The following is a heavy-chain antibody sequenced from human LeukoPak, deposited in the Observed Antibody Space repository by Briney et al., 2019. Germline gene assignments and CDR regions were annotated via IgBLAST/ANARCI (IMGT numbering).Heavy chain of an antibody. CDR2: INAGNGNT. CDR3: ATLRWFDP. V-gene: IGHV1-3*01. Sequence: GASVKVSCKASGYTFTNYAIHWVRQAPGQRLECMGWINAGNGNTKYSQKFQGRVTMTEDTSTDTAYMELSSLRSEDTAVYYCATLRWFDPWGQGTLVTVSS. CDR1: GYTFTNYA. J-gene: IGHJ5*02.